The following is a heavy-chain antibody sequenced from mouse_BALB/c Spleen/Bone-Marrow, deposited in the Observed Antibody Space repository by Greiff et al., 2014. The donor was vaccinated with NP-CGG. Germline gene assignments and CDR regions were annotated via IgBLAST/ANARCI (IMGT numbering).Heavy chain of an antibody. V-gene: IGHV5-6-3*01. Sequence: EVKLVESGGGLVQPGGSLKLSCAASGFTFSSYGMSWVRQTPDKRLEMIATINVNGDTTYHPDSVKGRFTISRGNAKNTLYLQMSSLKSEDTAMYYCARGYDYSSWFAYWGQGTLVTVSA. J-gene: IGHJ3*01. CDR2: INVNGDTT. D-gene: IGHD2-4*01. CDR3: ARGYDYSSWFAY. CDR1: GFTFSSYG.